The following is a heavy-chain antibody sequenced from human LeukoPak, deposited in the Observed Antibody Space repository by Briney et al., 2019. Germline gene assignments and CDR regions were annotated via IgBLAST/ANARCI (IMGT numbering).Heavy chain of an antibody. CDR1: GFTFSSYA. V-gene: IGHV3-30-3*01. CDR3: ARGGGSGYPRGWFDP. D-gene: IGHD3-22*01. Sequence: PGGSLRLSCAASGFTFSSYAMHWVRQAPGKGLEWVAVISYDGSNKYYADSVKGRFTISRDDSKNTLYLQMNSLRAEDTAVYYCARGGGSGYPRGWFDPWGQGTLVTVSS. J-gene: IGHJ5*02. CDR2: ISYDGSNK.